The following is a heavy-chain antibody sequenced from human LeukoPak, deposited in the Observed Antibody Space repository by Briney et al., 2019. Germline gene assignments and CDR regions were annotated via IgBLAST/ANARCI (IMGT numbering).Heavy chain of an antibody. D-gene: IGHD5-12*01. CDR1: GFTFSNYG. CDR2: ISSSGSTI. CDR3: ARGYRGYNDF. J-gene: IGHJ4*02. Sequence: GGSLRLSCAASGFTFSNYGMKWVRQAPGKGLEWVSDISSSGSTIYYADSVKGRFTISRDNAKNSLYLQMNSLRAEDTAVYYCARGYRGYNDFWGQGTLVTVSS. V-gene: IGHV3-48*03.